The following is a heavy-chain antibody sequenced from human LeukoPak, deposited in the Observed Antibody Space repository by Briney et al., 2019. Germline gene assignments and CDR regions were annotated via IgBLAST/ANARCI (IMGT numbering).Heavy chain of an antibody. CDR1: GYTFSSYG. CDR3: ARGVGVRRAEKYDN. CDR2: ISGYDGNT. J-gene: IGHJ4*02. D-gene: IGHD1-26*01. V-gene: IGHV1-18*01. Sequence: ASVKVSCKASGYTFSSYGISWVRQAPGLGLEWMGWISGYDGNTNYAQKFQDRVTITTDASTRTVYMELRSLTSDDTAVYYCARGVGVRRAEKYDNWGQGTLVTVSS.